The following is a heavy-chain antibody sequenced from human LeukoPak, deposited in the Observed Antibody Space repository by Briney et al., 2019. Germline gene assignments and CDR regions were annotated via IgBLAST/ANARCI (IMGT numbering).Heavy chain of an antibody. CDR3: AKEHYSSSPPLRY. CDR2: INGDGRNI. V-gene: IGHV3-74*01. CDR1: GFTFSSYW. J-gene: IGHJ4*02. D-gene: IGHD6-13*01. Sequence: PGGSLRLSCVASGFTFSSYWMHWVRQDPRKGLVWVSRINGDGRNINYADSVRGRFTISRDNAKNTLYLQMNTLRVEDTAVYYCAKEHYSSSPPLRYWGQGTLVTVSS.